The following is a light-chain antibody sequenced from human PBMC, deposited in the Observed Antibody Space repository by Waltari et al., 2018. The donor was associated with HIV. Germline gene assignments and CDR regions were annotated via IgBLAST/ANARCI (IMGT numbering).Light chain of an antibody. CDR3: LQDYNYPWT. CDR1: QGIRND. V-gene: IGKV1-6*01. CDR2: AAT. Sequence: AIQMTQSPSSLSASVGDRVTITCRASQGIRNDLGWYQQKPGKAPKVLIYAATSLQSGVPSRVSGSGSGTDFTLTISSLQPEDFATYYCLQDYNYPWTFGQGTKVEIK. J-gene: IGKJ1*01.